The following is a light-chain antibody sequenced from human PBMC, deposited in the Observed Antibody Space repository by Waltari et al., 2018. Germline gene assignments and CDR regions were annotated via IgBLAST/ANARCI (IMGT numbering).Light chain of an antibody. V-gene: IGLV4-69*01. CDR3: QTGGHGTWV. J-gene: IGLJ3*02. Sequence: QLVLTQSPSASASLGASVKLTCTLSSGPSRNVIAWLQQQPENGPRYLMRVNSDGSHSRGDEIPDRFSGSSSGAERYLTISSLQSEDEANYYCQTGGHGTWVFGGGTKLTVL. CDR2: VNSDGSH. CDR1: SGPSRNV.